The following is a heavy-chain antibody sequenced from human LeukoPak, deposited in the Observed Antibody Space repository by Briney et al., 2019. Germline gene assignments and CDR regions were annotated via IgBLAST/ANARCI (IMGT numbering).Heavy chain of an antibody. Sequence: SQTLSLTCTVSGASIGSYYWSWVRHPAREGLGWGGRIYTSGRTNYNPSLKSRVTMSVDTSTNQLSLNVMSVPATHAAVVSCARGWPFTTPLCRLGGRSSRRGRYFHFWGQGPLVTVPS. CDR1: GASIGSYY. D-gene: IGHD2-15*01. CDR3: ARGWPFTTPLCRLGGRSSRRGRYFHF. CDR2: IYTSGRT. V-gene: IGHV4-4*07. J-gene: IGHJ4*02.